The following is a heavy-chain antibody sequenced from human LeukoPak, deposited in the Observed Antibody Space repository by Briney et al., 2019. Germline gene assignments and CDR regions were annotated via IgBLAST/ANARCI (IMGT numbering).Heavy chain of an antibody. CDR2: IYYSGST. J-gene: IGHJ6*03. V-gene: IGHV4-39*07. CDR1: GGSISSSSYY. D-gene: IGHD3-10*01. Sequence: SETLSLTCTVSGGSISSSSYYWGWIRQPPGKGLEWIGSIYYSGSTYYNPSLKSRVTISVDTSKNQFSLKLSSVTAADTAVYYCARLGQKRYGSGSYPPQPPGAKLKKDYMDVWGKGTTVTVSS. CDR3: ARLGQKRYGSGSYPPQPPGAKLKKDYMDV.